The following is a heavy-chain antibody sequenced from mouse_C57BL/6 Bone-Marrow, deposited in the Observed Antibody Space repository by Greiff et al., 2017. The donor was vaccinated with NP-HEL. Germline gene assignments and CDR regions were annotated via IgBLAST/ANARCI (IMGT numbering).Heavy chain of an antibody. CDR3: TTRLRQAMDY. V-gene: IGHV14-4*01. J-gene: IGHJ4*01. Sequence: EVQLQQSGAELVRPGASVKLSCTASGFNIKDDYMHWVKQWPEQGLEWIGWIDPENGDTEYASKFQGKATITADTSSNTAYLQLSSLTSEDTAVYYCTTRLRQAMDYWGQGTSVTVSS. CDR2: IDPENGDT. D-gene: IGHD2-4*01. CDR1: GFNIKDDY.